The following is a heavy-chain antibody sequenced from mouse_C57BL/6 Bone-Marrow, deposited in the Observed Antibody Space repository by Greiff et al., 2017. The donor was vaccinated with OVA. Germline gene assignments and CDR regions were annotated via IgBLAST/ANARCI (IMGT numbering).Heavy chain of an antibody. Sequence: QVHVKQPGAELVKPGASVKVSCKASGYTFTSYWMHWVKQRPGQGLEWTGRIHPSDSDTNYNQKFKGKATFTVDKSSSTAYMQLSSLTSEDSAVYYCANLRTWFAYWGQGTLVTVSA. CDR3: ANLRTWFAY. J-gene: IGHJ3*01. CDR1: GYTFTSYW. D-gene: IGHD1-1*01. V-gene: IGHV1-74*01. CDR2: IHPSDSDT.